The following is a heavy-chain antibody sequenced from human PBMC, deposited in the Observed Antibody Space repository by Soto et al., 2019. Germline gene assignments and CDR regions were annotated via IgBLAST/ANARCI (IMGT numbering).Heavy chain of an antibody. J-gene: IGHJ5*02. CDR2: ISAYNGNT. V-gene: IGHV1-18*01. CDR3: ARGVGSGSYYNQYNWFDP. CDR1: GYTFTSYG. D-gene: IGHD3-10*01. Sequence: ASVKVSCKASGYTFTSYGISWVRQAPGQGLEWMGWISAYNGNTKYAQKLQGRVTMTTDTSTSTAYMELRSLRSDDTAVYYCARGVGSGSYYNQYNWFDPGAREPWSPSPQ.